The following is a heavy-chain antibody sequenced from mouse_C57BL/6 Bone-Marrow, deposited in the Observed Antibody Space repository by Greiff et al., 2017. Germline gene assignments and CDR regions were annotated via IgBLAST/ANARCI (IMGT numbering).Heavy chain of an antibody. J-gene: IGHJ3*01. CDR2: INPYNGGT. Sequence: VQLQQSGPVLVKPGASVKMSCKASGYTFTDYYMNWVKQSHGKSLEWIGVINPYNGGTSYNQKFKGKVTLTVDQSSSTAYMELNSLTSEDTAVYYCALGYYGLFAYWGQGTLVTVSA. CDR1: GYTFTDYY. CDR3: ALGYYGLFAY. V-gene: IGHV1-19*01. D-gene: IGHD1-2*01.